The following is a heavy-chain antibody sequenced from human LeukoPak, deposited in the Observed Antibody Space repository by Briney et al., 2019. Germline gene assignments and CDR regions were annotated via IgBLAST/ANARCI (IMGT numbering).Heavy chain of an antibody. J-gene: IGHJ4*02. D-gene: IGHD2-15*01. V-gene: IGHV1-2*02. CDR1: GNTFTGYY. CDR2: INPKTGGT. Sequence: ASVKVSCKAPGNTFTGYYLHWVRQAPGQGFEWMGWINPKTGGTNYAQKFQGRVTMTRDTSINTAYMELTSLRSDDTAVYYCARGIVVVITGHYDYWGQGTLVTVSS. CDR3: ARGIVVVITGHYDY.